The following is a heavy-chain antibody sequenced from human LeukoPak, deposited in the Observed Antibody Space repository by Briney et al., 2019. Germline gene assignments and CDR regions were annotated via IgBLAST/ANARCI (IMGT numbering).Heavy chain of an antibody. CDR1: GGSISSYY. CDR2: IYYSGST. D-gene: IGHD5-24*01. V-gene: IGHV4-59*08. J-gene: IGHJ6*02. Sequence: PSETLSLTCTVSGGSISSYYWSWIRQPPGKGLEWIGYIYYSGSTNYNPSLKSRVTISVDTSKNQFSLKLSSVTAADTAVYYCARADGTDDYYYYGMDVWGQGTTVTVSS. CDR3: ARADGTDDYYYYGMDV.